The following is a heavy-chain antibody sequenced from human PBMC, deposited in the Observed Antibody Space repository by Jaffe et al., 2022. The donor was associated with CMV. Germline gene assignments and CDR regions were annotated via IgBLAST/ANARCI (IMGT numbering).Heavy chain of an antibody. CDR2: ISSSNTYI. D-gene: IGHD3-10*01. CDR3: ARTSGSGSYWQAGKGFLDY. Sequence: EVRLVESGGGLVKPGGSLRLSCAASRFTFSFYTMNWVRQAPGKGLEWVSSISSSNTYIYYAGSVKGRFTISRDNAKNSVYLQMNSLRAEDTAVYYCARTSGSGSYWQAGKGFLDYWGQGTLVTVSS. J-gene: IGHJ4*02. CDR1: RFTFSFYT. V-gene: IGHV3-21*01.